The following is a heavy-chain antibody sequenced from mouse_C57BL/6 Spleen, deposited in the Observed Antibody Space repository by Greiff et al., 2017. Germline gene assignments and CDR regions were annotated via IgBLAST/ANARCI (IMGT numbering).Heavy chain of an antibody. D-gene: IGHD2-4*01. J-gene: IGHJ4*01. CDR1: GFNIKDYY. V-gene: IGHV14-2*01. CDR2: IDPEDGDT. CDR3: ARSYDYDDSYYYAMDY. Sequence: EVQLQQSGAELVKPGASVKLSCTASGFNIKDYYMHWVKQRPEQGLEWIGRIDPEDGDTKYAPKFQGKATITADTSSNTAYLQLSSLTTEDTAVYYCARSYDYDDSYYYAMDYWGQGTSVTVSS.